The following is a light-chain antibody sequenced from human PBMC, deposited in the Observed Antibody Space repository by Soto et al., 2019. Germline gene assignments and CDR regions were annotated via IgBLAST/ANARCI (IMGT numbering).Light chain of an antibody. V-gene: IGLV2-14*03. CDR1: SSDVGGYNF. Sequence: QSVLTKPASVFGSPGQSITFSGNGTSSDVGGYNFVSWYQQHPGKAPKLMIYEVSSRPSGVSNRFSGSKSGNTASLTISGLQPEDEADYYCSSYTTSTTVVFGTGTKVTVL. CDR2: EVS. J-gene: IGLJ1*01. CDR3: SSYTTSTTVV.